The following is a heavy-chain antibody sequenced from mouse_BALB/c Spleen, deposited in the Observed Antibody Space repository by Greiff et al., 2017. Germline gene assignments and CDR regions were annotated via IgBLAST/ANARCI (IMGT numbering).Heavy chain of an antibody. D-gene: IGHD2-14*01. CDR3: ARAPSYYRYEVDY. V-gene: IGHV2-9*02. Sequence: QVQLQQSGPGLVAPSQSLSITCTVSGFSLTSYGVHWVRQPPGKGLEWLGVIWAGGSTNYNSALMSRLSISKDNSKSQVFLIMNSLQTDDTAMYYCARAPSYYRYEVDYWGQGTTLTVSS. J-gene: IGHJ2*01. CDR1: GFSLTSYG. CDR2: IWAGGST.